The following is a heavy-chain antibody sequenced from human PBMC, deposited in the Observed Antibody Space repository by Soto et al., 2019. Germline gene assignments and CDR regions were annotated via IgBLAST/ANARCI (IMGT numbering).Heavy chain of an antibody. Sequence: PGGSLRLSCAASGFTVSSNYMSWVRQAPGKGLEWVSVIYSGGSTYYADSVKGRFTISRDHPKNTLYLQMNSLSASDTAVYYCARGHYYDYSLYAFDYCGPGTLVTVSS. J-gene: IGHJ4*02. CDR3: ARGHYYDYSLYAFDY. CDR1: GFTVSSNY. V-gene: IGHV3-66*01. CDR2: IYSGGST. D-gene: IGHD3-22*01.